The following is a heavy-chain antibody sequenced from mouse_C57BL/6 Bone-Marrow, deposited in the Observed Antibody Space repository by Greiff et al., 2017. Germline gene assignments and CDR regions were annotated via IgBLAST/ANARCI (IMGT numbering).Heavy chain of an antibody. CDR1: GFTFSSYG. J-gene: IGHJ4*01. V-gene: IGHV5-6*01. CDR3: AYLLWYPYYAMDY. Sequence: EVHLVESGGDLVKPGGSLKLSCAASGFTFSSYGMSWVRQTPDKRLEWVATISSGGSYTYYPDSVKGRFTISRDNAKNTLYLQMSSLKSEDTAMXYCAYLLWYPYYAMDYWGQGTSVTVSS. CDR2: ISSGGSYT. D-gene: IGHD2-1*01.